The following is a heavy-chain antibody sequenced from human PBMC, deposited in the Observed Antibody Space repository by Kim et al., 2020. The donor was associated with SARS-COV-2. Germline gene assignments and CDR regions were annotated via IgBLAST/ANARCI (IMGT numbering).Heavy chain of an antibody. Sequence: SETLSLTCAVYGGSFSGYYWSWIRQPPGKGLEWIGEINHSGSTNYNPSLKSRVTISVDTSKNQFSLKLSSVTAADTAVYYCARGRTLMGAAKWFGNNWFDPWGQGTLVTVSS. J-gene: IGHJ5*02. V-gene: IGHV4-34*01. CDR1: GGSFSGYY. D-gene: IGHD3-10*01. CDR3: ARGRTLMGAAKWFGNNWFDP. CDR2: INHSGST.